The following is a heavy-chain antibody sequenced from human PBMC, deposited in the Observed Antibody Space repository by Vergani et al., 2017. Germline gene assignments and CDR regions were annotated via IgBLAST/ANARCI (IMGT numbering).Heavy chain of an antibody. J-gene: IGHJ4*02. V-gene: IGHV4-59*01. CDR1: GGSISSYY. Sequence: QVQLQESGPGLVKPSETLSLTCTVAGGSISSYYWSWIRQPPGKGLEWIGYIYFSGKTNYYPSLESRVTMSVDMSKNQFSLNLNSVTAADTSVYYCARALGLTSWHHCDYWGQGTLVTVSS. D-gene: IGHD2-2*01. CDR2: IYFSGKT. CDR3: ARALGLTSWHHCDY.